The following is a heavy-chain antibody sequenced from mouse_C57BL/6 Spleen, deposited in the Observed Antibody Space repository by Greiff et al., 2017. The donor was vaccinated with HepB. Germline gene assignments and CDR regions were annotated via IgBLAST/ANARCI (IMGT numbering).Heavy chain of an antibody. V-gene: IGHV1-26*01. J-gene: IGHJ3*01. CDR2: INPNNGGT. CDR3: ANLPSGAY. CDR1: GYTFTDYY. D-gene: IGHD3-1*01. Sequence: EVQLQQSGPELVKPGASVKISCKASGYTFTDYYMNWVKQSHGKSLEWIGDINPNNGGTSYNQKFKGKATLTVDKSSSTAYMELRSLTAEDSAVYYVANLPSGAYWGQGTLVTVSA.